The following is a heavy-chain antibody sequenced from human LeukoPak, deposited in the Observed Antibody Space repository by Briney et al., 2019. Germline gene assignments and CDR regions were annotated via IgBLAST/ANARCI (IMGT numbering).Heavy chain of an antibody. J-gene: IGHJ3*02. CDR3: ARGYCSSTSCYDAFDI. CDR1: GGSISSYY. V-gene: IGHV4-4*09. CDR2: IYTSGST. Sequence: SETLSLTCTVSGGSISSYYWSWIRQPPGKGLEWIGYIYTSGSTNYNPSLKGRVTISVDTSKNQFSLKLSSVTAADTAVYYCARGYCSSTSCYDAFDIWGQGTMVTVSS. D-gene: IGHD2-2*01.